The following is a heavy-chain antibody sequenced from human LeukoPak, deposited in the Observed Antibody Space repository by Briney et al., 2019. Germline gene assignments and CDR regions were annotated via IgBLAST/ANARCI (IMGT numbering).Heavy chain of an antibody. D-gene: IGHD3-16*01. CDR1: GFTFSSYG. J-gene: IGHJ4*02. CDR2: IWYDGSNK. Sequence: GRSLRLFCVASGFTFSSYGMHWVRQAPGKGLEGVAVIWYDGSNKCYADSVKGRFTISRDNSKNTLYLQMNSLRAEDTAVYYCAKASWVSSADAVLWGQGTLVTVSS. V-gene: IGHV3-33*06. CDR3: AKASWVSSADAVL.